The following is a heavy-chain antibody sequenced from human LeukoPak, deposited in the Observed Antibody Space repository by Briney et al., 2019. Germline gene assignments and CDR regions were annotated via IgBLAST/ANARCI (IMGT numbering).Heavy chain of an antibody. D-gene: IGHD3-10*01. CDR2: ISGSGGST. CDR1: GFTFSSYA. CDR3: AKGRGSGSSLGFDY. V-gene: IGHV3-23*01. J-gene: IGHJ4*02. Sequence: GGSLRLSCAASGFTFSSYAMSWVRQAPGKGLEWVSAISGSGGSTYYADSVKGRFTISRDNSKNTLYLQMNSLRVEDTAVYYCAKGRGSGSSLGFDYWGQGILVTVSS.